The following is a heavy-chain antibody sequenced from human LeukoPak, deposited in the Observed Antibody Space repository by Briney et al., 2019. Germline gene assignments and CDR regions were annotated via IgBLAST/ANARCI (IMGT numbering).Heavy chain of an antibody. V-gene: IGHV3-33*01. J-gene: IGHJ5*01. D-gene: IGHD2-2*01. Sequence: GRSLRLSCAASGFTFSKYGMHWVRQAPGKGLEWVAVIWYDGNNKDYADSVKGRFSISRDNSKNTLSLQMNSLRVEDTAMYYCARVNCRSSSCYLASYFFDSWGQGTLVTVSS. CDR2: IWYDGNNK. CDR3: ARVNCRSSSCYLASYFFDS. CDR1: GFTFSKYG.